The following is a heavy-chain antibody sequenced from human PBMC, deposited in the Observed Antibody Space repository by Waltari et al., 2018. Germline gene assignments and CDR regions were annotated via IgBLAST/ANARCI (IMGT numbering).Heavy chain of an antibody. CDR1: GLNFGGFW. CDR3: ATHCSSTNSYCD. V-gene: IGHV3-7*01. CDR2: IKQDGSAR. Sequence: EVKLVESGGGLVQPGGSLRLSCVATGLNFGGFWMSWFRQIPGNGLEWVAKIKQDGSARDYADSLECRHTISRYNAKNSLYLQMTSLGFDDTGVYYCATHCSSTNSYCDWGQGTLVTVSS. D-gene: IGHD2-2*01. J-gene: IGHJ4*02.